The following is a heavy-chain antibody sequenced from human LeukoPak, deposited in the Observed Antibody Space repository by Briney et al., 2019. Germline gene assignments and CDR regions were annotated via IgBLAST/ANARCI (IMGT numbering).Heavy chain of an antibody. J-gene: IGHJ6*04. CDR3: ARDVGSSSVMNL. Sequence: GGSLRLSCAASGFSFSSYWMYWVRQGPGKGLVWVSRINTDGSTTHYADSVKGRFTISRDNAKNTLYMQMSSLRAEDTAVYYCARDVGSSSVMNLWGEGTTVTVSP. D-gene: IGHD6-6*01. CDR2: INTDGSTT. CDR1: GFSFSSYW. V-gene: IGHV3-74*01.